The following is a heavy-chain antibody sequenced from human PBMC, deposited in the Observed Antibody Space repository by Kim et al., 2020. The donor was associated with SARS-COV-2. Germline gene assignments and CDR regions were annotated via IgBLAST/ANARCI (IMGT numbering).Heavy chain of an antibody. Sequence: GGSLRLSCAASGFTFSSYSMNWVRQAPGKGLEWVSSISSSSSYIYYADSVKGRFTISRDNAKNSLYLQMNSLRAEDTAVYYCARDSSVVPAAIEDYGMDVWGQGSTVTVSS. D-gene: IGHD2-2*01. CDR3: ARDSSVVPAAIEDYGMDV. CDR2: ISSSSSYI. CDR1: GFTFSSYS. V-gene: IGHV3-21*01. J-gene: IGHJ6*02.